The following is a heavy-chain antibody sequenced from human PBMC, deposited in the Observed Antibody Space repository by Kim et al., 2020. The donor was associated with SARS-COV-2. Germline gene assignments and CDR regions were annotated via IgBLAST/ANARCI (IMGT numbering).Heavy chain of an antibody. CDR2: IYHSGST. CDR3: ARVGNPDRPSNWFDP. CDR1: GGSISSGGYS. J-gene: IGHJ5*02. V-gene: IGHV4-30-2*01. Sequence: SETLSLTCAVSGGSISSGGYSWSWIRQPPGKGLEWIGYIYHSGSTYYNPSLKSRVTISVDRSKNQFSLKLSSVTAADTAVYYCARVGNPDRPSNWFDPWGQGTLVTVSS. D-gene: IGHD3-22*01.